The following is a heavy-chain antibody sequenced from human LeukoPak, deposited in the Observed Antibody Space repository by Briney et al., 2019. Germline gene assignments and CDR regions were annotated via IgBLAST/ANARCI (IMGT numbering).Heavy chain of an antibody. Sequence: ASVKVSCKASGYTFTSYDINWVRQATGQGLEWMGWMNPKSGNTGYAQKFQGRVTITRDTSISTAYMELSSVRAEDTAVYYCARDGGGPKTGEEWGQGTRVSVSS. D-gene: IGHD7-27*01. J-gene: IGHJ4*02. V-gene: IGHV1-8*01. CDR2: MNPKSGNT. CDR3: ARDGGGPKTGEE. CDR1: GYTFTSYD.